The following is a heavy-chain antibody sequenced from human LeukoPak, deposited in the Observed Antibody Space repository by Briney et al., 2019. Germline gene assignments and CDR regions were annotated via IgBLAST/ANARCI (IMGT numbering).Heavy chain of an antibody. D-gene: IGHD2-2*01. J-gene: IGHJ4*02. V-gene: IGHV3-30*18. Sequence: PGGSLRLSCAASGFTFSSYGMHWVRQAPGKGLEWVAVISYDGSNKYYADSVKGRFTISRDNSKNTLYLQMNSLRAEDTAVYYCAKGYCGSASCYVDYWGQGTLSPSPQ. CDR3: AKGYCGSASCYVDY. CDR2: ISYDGSNK. CDR1: GFTFSSYG.